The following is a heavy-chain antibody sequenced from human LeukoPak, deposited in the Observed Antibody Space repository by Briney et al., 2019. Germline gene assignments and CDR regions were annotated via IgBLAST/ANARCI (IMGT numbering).Heavy chain of an antibody. CDR2: INPNSGGT. CDR3: VRVGYYESSGYYEY. D-gene: IGHD3-22*01. J-gene: IGHJ4*02. Sequence: ASVKVSCKASGYTLTDYYMHWVRQAPGQGLEWMGRINPNSGGTNYAQKFQGRVTMTRDTSISTVYVELSRLRSDDTAVYYCVRVGYYESSGYYEYWGQGTLVTVSS. V-gene: IGHV1-2*06. CDR1: GYTLTDYY.